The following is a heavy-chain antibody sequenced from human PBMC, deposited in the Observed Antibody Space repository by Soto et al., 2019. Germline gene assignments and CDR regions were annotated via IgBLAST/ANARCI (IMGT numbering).Heavy chain of an antibody. CDR1: GASITDYY. D-gene: IGHD3-10*01. CDR3: ATLATCTNSGGSDF. V-gene: IGHV4-59*01. CDR2: LSYSGYV. J-gene: IGHJ4*02. Sequence: NPSETLSLTCTVSGASITDYYSRWLRQPPGKGLEYIEFLSYSGYVNYNPSLKSRLSISADTSKSQVSLRLSSVTAADTAVYYCATLATCTNSGGSDFWGQGALVTVSS.